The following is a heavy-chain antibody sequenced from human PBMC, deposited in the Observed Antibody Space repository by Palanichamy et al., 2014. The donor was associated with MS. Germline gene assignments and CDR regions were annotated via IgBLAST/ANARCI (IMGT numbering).Heavy chain of an antibody. J-gene: IGHJ3*01. V-gene: IGHV3-30*03. CDR3: VRFSHISIIGLVDAFDV. CDR2: ISSDGTNK. CDR1: GFTFNNYD. Sequence: QVQLVESGGGVVQPGRSLRLSCAASGFTFNNYDIHWVRQAPGKGLEWVAAISSDGTNKYYADSVKGRFTFSRDKSKNTLYLQLQMNSLRPEDTAVYYCVRFSHISIIGLVDAFDVWGQGTMVTVSS. D-gene: IGHD3/OR15-3a*01.